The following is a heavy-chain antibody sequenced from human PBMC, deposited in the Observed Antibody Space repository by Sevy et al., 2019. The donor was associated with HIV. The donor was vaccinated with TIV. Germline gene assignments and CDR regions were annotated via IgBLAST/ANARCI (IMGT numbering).Heavy chain of an antibody. J-gene: IGHJ4*02. CDR2: INHSGST. D-gene: IGHD3-22*01. CDR3: ARDGEKEYYYDSSGYYWRGFGY. Sequence: SETLSLTCAVYGGSFSGYYWSWIRQPPGKGLEWIGEINHSGSTNYNPSLKSRVTISVDTSKNQFSLKLSSVTAADTAVYYCARDGEKEYYYDSSGYYWRGFGYWGQGTLVTVSS. V-gene: IGHV4-34*01. CDR1: GGSFSGYY.